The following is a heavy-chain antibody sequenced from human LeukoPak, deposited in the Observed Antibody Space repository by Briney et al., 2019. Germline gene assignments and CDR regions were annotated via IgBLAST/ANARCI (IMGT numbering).Heavy chain of an antibody. CDR1: GYSFTSYW. D-gene: IGHD2-2*01. CDR2: IYPGDSDA. CDR3: ARGLGYYSSTSCSEYNWFDP. Sequence: GESLKISCKGSGYSFTSYWIGWVRQMPGKGLEWMGIIYPGDSDARYSPSFQGQVTISADKSISTAYLQWSSLKASDTAMYYCARGLGYYSSTSCSEYNWFDPWGQGTLVTVSS. V-gene: IGHV5-51*01. J-gene: IGHJ5*02.